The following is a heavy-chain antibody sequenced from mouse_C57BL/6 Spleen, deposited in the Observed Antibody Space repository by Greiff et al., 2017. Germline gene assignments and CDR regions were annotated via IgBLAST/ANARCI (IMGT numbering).Heavy chain of an antibody. V-gene: IGHV1-5*01. D-gene: IGHD1-1*01. CDR2: IYPGNSDT. J-gene: IGHJ2*01. Sequence: VQLQQSGTVLARPGASVKMSCKTSGYTFTSYWMHWVKQRPGQGLEWIGAIYPGNSDTSYNQKFKGKAKLTAVTSASTAYMELSSLTNEDSAVYYCTRERELLRDYFDYWGQGTTLTVSS. CDR1: GYTFTSYW. CDR3: TRERELLRDYFDY.